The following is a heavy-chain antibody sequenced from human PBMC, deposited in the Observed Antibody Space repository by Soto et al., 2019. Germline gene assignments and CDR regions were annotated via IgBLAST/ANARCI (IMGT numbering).Heavy chain of an antibody. CDR3: ARDVDADFRTDFDY. Sequence: QVQLVESGGDLVMPGGSLRLSCAASGFTFSDYYIHWIRRAPGKGLEWISYISGNGEVIQYAASARGRFTISRDNAENSVYLEMESVRDEDTALYYCARDVDADFRTDFDYWGRGTLVTVSS. J-gene: IGHJ4*02. V-gene: IGHV3-11*01. D-gene: IGHD4-17*01. CDR2: ISGNGEVI. CDR1: GFTFSDYY.